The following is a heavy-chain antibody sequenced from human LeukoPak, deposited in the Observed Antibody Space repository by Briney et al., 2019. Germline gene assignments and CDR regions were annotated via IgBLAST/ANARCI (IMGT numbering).Heavy chain of an antibody. D-gene: IGHD2-2*01. J-gene: IGHJ4*02. Sequence: GGSLRLSCAASGFTFSTYWMTWVRQAPGKGLEWVSAISGSGGSTYYADSVKGRFTISRDNSKNTLYLQMNSLRAEDTAVYYCAKDGVGDIVVVPAAPADYWGQGTLVTVSS. CDR1: GFTFSTYW. CDR3: AKDGVGDIVVVPAAPADY. V-gene: IGHV3-23*01. CDR2: ISGSGGST.